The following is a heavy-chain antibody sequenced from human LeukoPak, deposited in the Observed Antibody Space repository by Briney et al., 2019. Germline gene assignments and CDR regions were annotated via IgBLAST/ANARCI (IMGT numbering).Heavy chain of an antibody. D-gene: IGHD3-10*01. V-gene: IGHV4-38-2*01. CDR3: ARHNTMVRGVLPFDY. Sequence: PSETLSLTCAVSGYSISSGYYWGGIRQPPGKGLEWIGSIYHSGSTYYNPSLKSRLTISVDTSKNQFSLKLSSVAAADTAVYYCARHNTMVRGVLPFDYWGQGTLVTVSS. J-gene: IGHJ4*02. CDR1: GYSISSGYY. CDR2: IYHSGST.